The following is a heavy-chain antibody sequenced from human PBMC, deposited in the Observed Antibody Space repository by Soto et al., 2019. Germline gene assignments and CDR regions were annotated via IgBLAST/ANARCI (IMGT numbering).Heavy chain of an antibody. D-gene: IGHD6-13*01. CDR1: GFTFSSYS. Sequence: GGSLRLSCAASGFTFSSYSMNWVRQAPGKGLEWVSSISSSSSYIYYADSVKGRFTISRDNAKNSLYLQMNSLRAEDTAVYYCARDKGQLARRFDYWGQGTLVTV. V-gene: IGHV3-21*01. CDR2: ISSSSSYI. CDR3: ARDKGQLARRFDY. J-gene: IGHJ4*02.